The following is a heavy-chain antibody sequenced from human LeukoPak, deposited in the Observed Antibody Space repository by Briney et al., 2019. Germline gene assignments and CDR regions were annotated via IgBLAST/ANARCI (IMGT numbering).Heavy chain of an antibody. Sequence: ASVKVSCKASGYTFTGYYMHWVRQAPGQGLEWMGRINPNSGGTNYAQKFQGRVTMTRDTSISTAYMELSRLRSDDTAVYYCARDPCSGGDCYTVVDWGQGTLVTVSS. V-gene: IGHV1-2*06. CDR2: INPNSGGT. D-gene: IGHD2-21*02. CDR3: ARDPCSGGDCYTVVD. J-gene: IGHJ4*02. CDR1: GYTFTGYY.